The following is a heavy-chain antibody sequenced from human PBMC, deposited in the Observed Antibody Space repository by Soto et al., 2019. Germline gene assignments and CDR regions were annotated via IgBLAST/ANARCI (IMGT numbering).Heavy chain of an antibody. CDR3: ARDDPSGYGDFDY. J-gene: IGHJ4*02. CDR2: ISAGGSNT. CDR1: GFTFSSYA. D-gene: IGHD5-12*01. Sequence: GGSLRLSCTASGFTFSSYAMSWVRQAPGKGLEWVSGISAGGSNTYYPDSVKGRFTISRDNSKNTLYLQMNSLRAEDTAVYYCARDDPSGYGDFDYWGQGTLVTVSS. V-gene: IGHV3-23*01.